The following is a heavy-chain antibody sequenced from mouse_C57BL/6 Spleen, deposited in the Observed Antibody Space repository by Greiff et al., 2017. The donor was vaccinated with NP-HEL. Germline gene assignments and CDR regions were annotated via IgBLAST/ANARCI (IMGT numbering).Heavy chain of an antibody. Sequence: EVKLVESGPGLVKPSQSLSLTCSVTGYSITSGYYWNWIRQFPGNKLEWMGYISYDGSNNYNPSLKNRISITRDTSKNQFFLKLNSVTTEDTATYYCAREDTTGYFDYWGQGTTLTVSS. V-gene: IGHV3-6*01. D-gene: IGHD2-14*01. CDR2: ISYDGSN. CDR3: AREDTTGYFDY. CDR1: GYSITSGYY. J-gene: IGHJ2*01.